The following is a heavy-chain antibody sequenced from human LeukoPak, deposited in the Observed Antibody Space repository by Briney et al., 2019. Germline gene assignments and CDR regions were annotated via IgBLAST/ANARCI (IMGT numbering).Heavy chain of an antibody. V-gene: IGHV4-59*01. CDR2: IYYSGST. Sequence: SETLSLTCTVSGGSISSYYWSWIRQPPGKGLEWIGYIYYSGSTNYKPSLKSRVTISVETSKSQFSLKLRSVTAADTAVYYCARVTGYMIEDYFDYWGQGTLVTVSS. D-gene: IGHD3-22*01. CDR3: ARVTGYMIEDYFDY. J-gene: IGHJ4*02. CDR1: GGSISSYY.